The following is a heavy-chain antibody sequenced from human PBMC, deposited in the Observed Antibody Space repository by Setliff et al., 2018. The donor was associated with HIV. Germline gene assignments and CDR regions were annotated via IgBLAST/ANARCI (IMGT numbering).Heavy chain of an antibody. CDR3: ARDRPRQRVVDYYYYMDV. CDR1: GGTFSSYA. Sequence: GASVKVSCKASGGTFSSYAFSWVRQAPGQGLEWMGGIIPISGRTNYAQKFQGRVTTTADGSTRTAYMELSSLRSEDTAVYYCARDRPRQRVVDYYYYMDVWGKGTTVTVSS. J-gene: IGHJ6*03. D-gene: IGHD2-15*01. V-gene: IGHV1-69*13. CDR2: IIPISGRT.